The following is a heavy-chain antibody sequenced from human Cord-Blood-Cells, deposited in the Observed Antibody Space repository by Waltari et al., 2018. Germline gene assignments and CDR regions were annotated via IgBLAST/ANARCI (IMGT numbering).Heavy chain of an antibody. D-gene: IGHD6-13*01. CDR2: FDPEDGKT. V-gene: IGHV1-24*01. Sequence: QVQLVQSGAEVKKPGASVKVSCKVSGYTLTELSMHWVRQAPGKGLEWMGGFDPEDGKTIYAQKFQGRVTMTEDTSTGTAYMELSSLRSEDTAVYYCATEDGLLTAAAGTFGYWGQGTLVTVSS. J-gene: IGHJ4*02. CDR1: GYTLTELS. CDR3: ATEDGLLTAAAGTFGY.